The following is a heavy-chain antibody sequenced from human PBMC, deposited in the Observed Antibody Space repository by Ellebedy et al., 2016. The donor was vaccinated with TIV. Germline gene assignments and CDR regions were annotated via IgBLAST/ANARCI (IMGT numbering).Heavy chain of an antibody. V-gene: IGHV3-74*03. Sequence: PGGSLRLSCAASGFTFSSFWMHWVRQPPGKGLMWVSRIFTDGSRTMYADSVKGRFIISRDNAKNTLYLQMNSLRAEDTAVYYCATTPGGWFDPWGQGTLVTVSS. CDR3: ATTPGGWFDP. D-gene: IGHD4-23*01. J-gene: IGHJ5*02. CDR1: GFTFSSFW. CDR2: IFTDGSRT.